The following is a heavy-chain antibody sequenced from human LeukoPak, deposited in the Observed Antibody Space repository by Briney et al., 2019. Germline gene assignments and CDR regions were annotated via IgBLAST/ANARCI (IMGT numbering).Heavy chain of an antibody. Sequence: SVKVSCKASGGTFSSYAISWVRQAPGQGLEWMGGIIPIFGTANYAQKFQGRVTITADKSTSTAYMELSSLRSEDTAVYYCARGMGQYYYDSGGSSFDYWGQGTLVTVSS. CDR3: ARGMGQYYYDSGGSSFDY. V-gene: IGHV1-69*06. CDR1: GGTFSSYA. CDR2: IIPIFGTA. J-gene: IGHJ4*02. D-gene: IGHD3-22*01.